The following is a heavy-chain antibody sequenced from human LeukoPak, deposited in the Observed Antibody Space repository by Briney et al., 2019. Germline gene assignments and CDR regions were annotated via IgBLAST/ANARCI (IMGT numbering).Heavy chain of an antibody. CDR3: AKGLRDYSNYYFDY. CDR2: ISASNPNT. D-gene: IGHD4-11*01. CDR1: GFTFSSYA. V-gene: IGHV3-23*01. J-gene: IGHJ4*02. Sequence: PGGSLRLSCAASGFTFSSYAMSWVRQAPGKGLEWVSAISASNPNTYYADSVKGRFTISRDNSKNTLYLQMNSLRAEDTAVYYCAKGLRDYSNYYFDYWGQGTLVTVSS.